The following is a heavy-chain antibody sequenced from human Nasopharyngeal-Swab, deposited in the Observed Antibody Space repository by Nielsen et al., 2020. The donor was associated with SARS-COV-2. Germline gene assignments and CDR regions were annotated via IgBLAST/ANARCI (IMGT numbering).Heavy chain of an antibody. J-gene: IGHJ3*02. Sequence: SEILSLTCAVYGGSLSGSYWSWTRQSPGKGLEWIGEVKHSGSTNYNPSLKSRVTISVDTSKNQFSLKMRTVTVADTAVYLCANWSHAFDIWGQGTMVTVSS. D-gene: IGHD3-3*01. V-gene: IGHV4-34*01. CDR3: ANWSHAFDI. CDR2: VKHSGST. CDR1: GGSLSGSY.